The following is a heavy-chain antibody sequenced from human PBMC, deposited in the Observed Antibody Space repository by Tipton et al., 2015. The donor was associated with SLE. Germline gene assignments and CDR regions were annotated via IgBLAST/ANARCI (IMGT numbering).Heavy chain of an antibody. V-gene: IGHV4-59*01. Sequence: TLSLTCTVSGGSISSYYWSWIRQPPGKGLEWIGYIYYSGSTNYNPSLKSRVTISVDTPKNQFSLKLSSVTAADTAVYYCARVSGAFDIWGQGTMVTVSS. CDR2: IYYSGST. J-gene: IGHJ3*02. CDR3: ARVSGAFDI. CDR1: GGSISSYY.